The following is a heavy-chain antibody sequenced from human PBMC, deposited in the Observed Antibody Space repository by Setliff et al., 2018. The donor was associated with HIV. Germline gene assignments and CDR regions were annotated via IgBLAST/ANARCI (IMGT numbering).Heavy chain of an antibody. CDR2: ISTSGTTI. CDR1: GFTFGDFY. V-gene: IGHV3-11*04. CDR3: VMFSSSSG. J-gene: IGHJ4*02. Sequence: GGSLRLSCAASGFTFGDFYMSWIRQAPGKGLEWISYISTSGTTITYADSVRGRFTISRDNAKNTLYLQMNGLRGEDTAVYYCVMFSSSSGWGQGTQVTV. D-gene: IGHD6-6*01.